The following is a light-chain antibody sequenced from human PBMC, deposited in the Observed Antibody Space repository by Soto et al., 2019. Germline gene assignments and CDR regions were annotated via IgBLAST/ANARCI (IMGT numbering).Light chain of an antibody. CDR2: EVT. J-gene: IGLJ2*01. CDR3: SSYTSSSTVV. V-gene: IGLV2-14*01. Sequence: QSVLTQPASVSGSPGQSITISCTGTSIDVGGYNYVSWYQQHPGKAPKLMIYEVTNRPSGVSNRFSGSKSGNTASLTISGLQAEDETHYYCSSYTSSSTVVFGGGTKVTVL. CDR1: SIDVGGYNY.